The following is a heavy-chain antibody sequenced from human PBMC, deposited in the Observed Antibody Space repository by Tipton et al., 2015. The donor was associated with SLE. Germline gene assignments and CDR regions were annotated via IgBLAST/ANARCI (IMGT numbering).Heavy chain of an antibody. V-gene: IGHV4-59*11. CDR2: IYYSGST. D-gene: IGHD6-13*01. CDR3: ARDFPERSSWPPTDYGMDV. J-gene: IGHJ6*02. Sequence: TLSLTCTVSGGSISSHYWSWIRQPPGKGLEWIGYIYYSGSTNYNPSLKSRVTISVDTSKNQFSLKLSSVTAADTAVYYCARDFPERSSWPPTDYGMDVWGQGTTVTVSS. CDR1: GGSISSHY.